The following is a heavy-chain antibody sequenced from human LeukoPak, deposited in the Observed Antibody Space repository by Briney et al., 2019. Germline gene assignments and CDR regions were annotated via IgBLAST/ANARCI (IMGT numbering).Heavy chain of an antibody. CDR2: INHSGST. D-gene: IGHD3-22*01. V-gene: IGHV4-34*01. CDR3: ARDPSYYYDSSGLDY. J-gene: IGHJ4*02. CDR1: GGSFSGYY. Sequence: PSETLSLTCAVYGGSFSGYYWSWIRQPPGKGLEWIGEINHSGSTNYNPSLKSRVTISVDTSKNQFSLKLSSVTAADTAVYYCARDPSYYYDSSGLDYWGQGTLVTVSS.